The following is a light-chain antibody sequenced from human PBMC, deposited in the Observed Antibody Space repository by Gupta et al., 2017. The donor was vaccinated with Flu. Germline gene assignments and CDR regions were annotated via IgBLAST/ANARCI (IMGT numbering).Light chain of an antibody. CDR1: QSVSNK. Sequence: VMTQSPATLSVSPGERATLSCSASQSVSNKLAWYQRKPGQAPRLLIYGASTRATGIPARFSGSGSGTEFTLTISSLQSEDVAIYYCQKYNNAPLTFGGGTKVEIK. CDR3: QKYNNAPLT. CDR2: GAS. J-gene: IGKJ4*01. V-gene: IGKV3-15*01.